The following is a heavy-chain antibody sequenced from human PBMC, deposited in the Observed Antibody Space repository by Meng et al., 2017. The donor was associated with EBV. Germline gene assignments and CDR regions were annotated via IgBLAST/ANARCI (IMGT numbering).Heavy chain of an antibody. Sequence: VHWVRAAGDVTTAGSSVKVSCKTAGGPFRYYAISWVRQAPGKGLEWLGGFLPRVGATNNPQKYHGRVKITADASTSPPFKDLSSLRAEDAVIYYWGGESGRGYNPDYWGQGTLVTVSS. V-gene: IGHV1-69*01. J-gene: IGHJ4*02. CDR2: FLPRVGAT. CDR3: GGESGRGYNPDY. D-gene: IGHD3-10*01. CDR1: GGPFRYYA.